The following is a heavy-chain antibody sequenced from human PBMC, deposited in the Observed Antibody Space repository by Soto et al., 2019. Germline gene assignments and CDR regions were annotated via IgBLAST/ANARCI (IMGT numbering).Heavy chain of an antibody. CDR2: ISAYNGNT. Sequence: GASVKVSCKASGYTFTSYGISWVRQAPGQGLEWMGWISAYNGNTNYAQKLQGRVTMTTDTSTSTAYMELSSVTAADTAVYYCARLGGVTGTTPLFDYWGQGTLVTVSS. D-gene: IGHD1-7*01. V-gene: IGHV1-18*01. CDR3: ARLGGVTGTTPLFDY. J-gene: IGHJ4*02. CDR1: GYTFTSYG.